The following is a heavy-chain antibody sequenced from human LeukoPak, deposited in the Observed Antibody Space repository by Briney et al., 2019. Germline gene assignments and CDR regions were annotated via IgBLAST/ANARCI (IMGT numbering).Heavy chain of an antibody. V-gene: IGHV6-1*01. J-gene: IGHJ3*02. Sequence: SQTLSLTCAISGDSVSSNSAAWNWIRQSPSRGLEWLGRTYYRSKWYNDYAVSVKSRITVNPDTSKNQFSLQLSSVTAADTAVYYCGRVDSGRRFANIWGQGTMVTVSS. CDR1: GDSVSSNSAA. D-gene: IGHD3-10*01. CDR2: TYYRSKWYN. CDR3: GRVDSGRRFANI.